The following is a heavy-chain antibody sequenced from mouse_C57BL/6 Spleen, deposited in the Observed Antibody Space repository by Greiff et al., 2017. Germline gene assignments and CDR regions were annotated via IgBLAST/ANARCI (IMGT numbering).Heavy chain of an antibody. CDR2: IDPSDSYT. CDR3: ARRAYYYGSRSFDY. V-gene: IGHV1-69*01. J-gene: IGHJ2*01. D-gene: IGHD1-1*01. CDR1: GYTFTSYW. Sequence: VQLPQPGAELVMPGASVKLSCKASGYTFTSYWMHWVKQRPGQGLEWIGEIDPSDSYTNYNQKFKGKSTLPIDKSSSTAYMQLSSLTSEDSAVYYCARRAYYYGSRSFDYWGQGTTLTVSS.